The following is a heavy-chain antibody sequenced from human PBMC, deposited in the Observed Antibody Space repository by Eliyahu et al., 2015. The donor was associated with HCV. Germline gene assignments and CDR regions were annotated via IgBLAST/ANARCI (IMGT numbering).Heavy chain of an antibody. J-gene: IGHJ2*01. D-gene: IGHD1-1*01. CDR3: ARTGNWKVLYFDL. V-gene: IGHV4-61*02. CDR1: GXSISTGRYF. Sequence: QVQLQESGPGLVKPSQTLSLTCNVSGXSISTGRYFWSWIRQSAGKGLEWSGGIYTTGSTDYNPSLMSRVTLSLDASTNQFSLKLTSVTAADTAVYYCARTGNWKVLYFDLWGRGALVTVSS. CDR2: IYTTGST.